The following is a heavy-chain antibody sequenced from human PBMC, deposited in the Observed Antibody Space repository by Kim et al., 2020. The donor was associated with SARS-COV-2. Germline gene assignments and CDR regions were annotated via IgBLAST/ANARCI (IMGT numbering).Heavy chain of an antibody. J-gene: IGHJ4*02. CDR2: ISGSGGST. D-gene: IGHD3-10*01. V-gene: IGHV3-23*01. CDR3: AKFLGSGSYHATAY. CDR1: GFTFSSYA. Sequence: GGSLRLSCAASGFTFSSYAMSWVRQAPGKGLEWVSAISGSGGSTYYADSVKGRFTISRDNSKNTLYLQMNSLRAEDTAVYYCAKFLGSGSYHATAYWGQGTLVTVSS.